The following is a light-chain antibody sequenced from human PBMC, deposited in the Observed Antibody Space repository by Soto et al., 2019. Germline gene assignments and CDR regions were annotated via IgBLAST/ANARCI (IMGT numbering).Light chain of an antibody. CDR1: ERIYSAY. V-gene: IGKV3D-20*02. CDR3: KQRNYPLT. Sequence: EVVLTPSPGTLSLSRVERATLSCRASERIYSAYLGWYQQKPGQAPRLLIYDASNRATGIPDRFSGSGSGTDFTLTISSLEPEDFAVYYCKQRNYPLTCGGGTKGDIK. J-gene: IGKJ4*01. CDR2: DAS.